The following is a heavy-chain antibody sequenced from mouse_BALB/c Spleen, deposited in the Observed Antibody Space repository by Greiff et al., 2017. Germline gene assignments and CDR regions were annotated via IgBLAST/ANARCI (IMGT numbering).Heavy chain of an antibody. CDR1: GYAFTSYN. J-gene: IGHJ4*01. CDR2: IDPYNGGT. V-gene: IGHV1S135*01. Sequence: VQLQQSGPELVKPGASVKVSCKASGYAFTSYNMYWVKQSHGKSLEWIGYIDPYNGGTSYNQKFKGKATMTVDKSSSTAYMELARLTSEDSAIYYCARGIYYDYLYAMDYWGQGTSVTVSS. CDR3: ARGIYYDYLYAMDY. D-gene: IGHD2-4*01.